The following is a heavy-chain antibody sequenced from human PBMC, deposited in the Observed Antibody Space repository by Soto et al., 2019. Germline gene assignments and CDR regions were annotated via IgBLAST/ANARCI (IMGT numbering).Heavy chain of an antibody. CDR2: FFIGGTT. CDR1: GGSISSSTYY. D-gene: IGHD1-26*01. CDR3: ARFWITGRYYDAFDI. J-gene: IGHJ3*02. V-gene: IGHV4-39*01. Sequence: PSETLSLTCTVSGGSISSSTYYWGWMRQPPGKGLEWIASFFIGGTTFYNPSLKSRVTLSVDTSKNQFALKLSSVTAAETAVYYCARFWITGRYYDAFDICGQGTMVTVSS.